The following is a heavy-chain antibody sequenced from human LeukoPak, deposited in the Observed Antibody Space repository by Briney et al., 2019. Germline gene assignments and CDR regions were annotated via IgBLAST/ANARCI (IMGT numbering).Heavy chain of an antibody. CDR1: GFTVSSNY. CDR2: IYSGGST. J-gene: IGHJ4*02. Sequence: QPGGSLRLSCAASGFTVSSNYMSWVRQAPGKGLEWVSVIYSGGSTYYSDSVKGRFTISRDNSKNTLYLQMNSLRAEDTAVYYCARDLGHYDSSGISDYYFDYWGQGTLVTVSS. D-gene: IGHD3-22*01. V-gene: IGHV3-53*01. CDR3: ARDLGHYDSSGISDYYFDY.